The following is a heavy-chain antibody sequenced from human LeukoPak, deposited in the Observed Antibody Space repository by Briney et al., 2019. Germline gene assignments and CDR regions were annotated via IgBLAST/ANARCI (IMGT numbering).Heavy chain of an antibody. CDR3: AGQGYSSSWYFDY. CDR2: IDPSDSYT. Sequence: GESLRISCKGSGYSFTSYWISWVRQMPGKGLEWMGRIDPSDSYTNYSPSFQGLVTISADKSISTAYLQWSSLKASDTAMYYCAGQGYSSSWYFDYWGQGTLVTVSS. V-gene: IGHV5-10-1*01. J-gene: IGHJ4*02. CDR1: GYSFTSYW. D-gene: IGHD6-13*01.